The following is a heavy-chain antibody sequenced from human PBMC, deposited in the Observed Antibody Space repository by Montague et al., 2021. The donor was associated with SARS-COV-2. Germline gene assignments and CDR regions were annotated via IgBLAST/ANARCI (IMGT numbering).Heavy chain of an antibody. CDR1: GFTFSSYA. Sequence: SLRLSCAASGFTFSSYAMHWVRQAPGKGLEWVAVISYDGSNKYYADSVKGRFTISRDNSKNTLYLQTNSLRAEDTAVYHCARYYCSSTSCPSRGMDVWGQGTTVTVSS. CDR3: ARYYCSSTSCPSRGMDV. D-gene: IGHD2-2*01. CDR2: ISYDGSNK. J-gene: IGHJ6*02. V-gene: IGHV3-30*04.